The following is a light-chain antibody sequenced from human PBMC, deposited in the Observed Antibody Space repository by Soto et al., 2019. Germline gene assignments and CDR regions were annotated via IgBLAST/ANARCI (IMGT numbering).Light chain of an antibody. Sequence: QSVLTQPPSVSGSPGQSVTISCTGTSSDVGGYNRVSWYRQPPGTAPKLMIYEVSNRPSGVPDRFSGSKSGNTASLTISGLQAEDEADYYCSSYTSSSTYVFGTGTMLTVL. CDR2: EVS. J-gene: IGLJ1*01. CDR1: SSDVGGYNR. CDR3: SSYTSSSTYV. V-gene: IGLV2-18*02.